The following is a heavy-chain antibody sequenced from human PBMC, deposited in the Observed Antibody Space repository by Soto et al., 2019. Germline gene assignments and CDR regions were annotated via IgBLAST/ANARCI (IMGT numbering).Heavy chain of an antibody. D-gene: IGHD1-26*01. Sequence: GSLRLSCAASGFTFSSYGMHWVRQAPGKGLERVAVISYDGSNKYYADSVKGRFTISRDNSKNTLYLQMNSLRAEDTAVYYCAKDQRGSYEGVVDYWGQGTLVTVSS. CDR1: GFTFSSYG. V-gene: IGHV3-30*18. J-gene: IGHJ4*02. CDR3: AKDQRGSYEGVVDY. CDR2: ISYDGSNK.